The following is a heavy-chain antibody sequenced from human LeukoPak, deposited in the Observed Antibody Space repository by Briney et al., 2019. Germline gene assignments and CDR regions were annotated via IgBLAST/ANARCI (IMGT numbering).Heavy chain of an antibody. Sequence: PSETLSLTCIVSGGSISSYYWSWIRQPAGKGLEWIGRINTSGSTNYNPSLRSRVIMSVDTSKNQFSLKLSSVTAADTAVYYCARGGAAAGIRGWFDPWGQGTLVTVSS. CDR3: ARGGAAAGIRGWFDP. J-gene: IGHJ5*02. D-gene: IGHD6-13*01. V-gene: IGHV4-4*07. CDR2: INTSGST. CDR1: GGSISSYY.